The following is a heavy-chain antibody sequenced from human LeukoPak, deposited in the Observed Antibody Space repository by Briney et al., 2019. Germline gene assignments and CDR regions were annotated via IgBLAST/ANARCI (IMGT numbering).Heavy chain of an antibody. CDR2: INHSGST. CDR3: ARRGYSGYDFSGPQSAYYYYMDV. J-gene: IGHJ6*03. CDR1: GGSFSGYY. V-gene: IGHV4-34*01. Sequence: PETLSLTCAVYGGSFSGYYWSWIRQPPGKGLEWIGEINHSGSTNYNPSLKSRVTISVDTSKNQFSLKLSSVTAADTAVYYCARRGYSGYDFSGPQSAYYYYMDVWGKGTTVTVSS. D-gene: IGHD5-12*01.